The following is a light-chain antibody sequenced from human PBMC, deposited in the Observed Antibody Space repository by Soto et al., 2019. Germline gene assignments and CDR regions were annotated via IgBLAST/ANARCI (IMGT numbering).Light chain of an antibody. J-gene: IGKJ1*01. CDR2: DAS. CDR3: QQYNSYPWT. Sequence: DIQMTQSPSTLSASVGDRVTITCRARQSISSWLAWYQQKPGKAPKLLIYDASSLESGVPSRFSGSVSGTEFTLTISGLQPDDFATYYCQQYNSYPWTFGQGTKVEIK. V-gene: IGKV1-5*01. CDR1: QSISSW.